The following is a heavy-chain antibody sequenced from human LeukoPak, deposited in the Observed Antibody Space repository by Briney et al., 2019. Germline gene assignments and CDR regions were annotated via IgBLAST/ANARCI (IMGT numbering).Heavy chain of an antibody. CDR3: AREADTTTRYFDL. D-gene: IGHD1-14*01. CDR1: GYTFTSYY. CDR2: INPNSGGT. V-gene: IGHV1-2*02. J-gene: IGHJ2*01. Sequence: ASVKVSCKASGYTFTSYYMHWVRQAPGQGLEWMGWINPNSGGTNYAQKFQGRISISADKSTTTAYMELSGLTLEDTAVYFCAREADTTTRYFDLWGRGTLVIVSS.